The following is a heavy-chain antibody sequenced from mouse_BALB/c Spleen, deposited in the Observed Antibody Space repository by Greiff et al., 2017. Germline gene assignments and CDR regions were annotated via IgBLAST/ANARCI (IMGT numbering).Heavy chain of an antibody. V-gene: IGHV1-77*01. J-gene: IGHJ3*01. Sequence: QVQLQQSGAELARPGASVKLSCKASGYTFTDYYINWVKQRTGQGLEWIGEIYPGSGNTYYNEKFKGKATLTADKSSSTAYMQLSSLTSEDSAVYFCARSGVLRVGFAYWGQGTLVTVSA. CDR3: ARSGVLRVGFAY. D-gene: IGHD1-1*01. CDR2: IYPGSGNT. CDR1: GYTFTDYY.